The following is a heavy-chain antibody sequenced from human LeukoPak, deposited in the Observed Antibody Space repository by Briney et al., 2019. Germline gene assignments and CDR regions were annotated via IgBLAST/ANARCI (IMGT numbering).Heavy chain of an antibody. CDR1: GFTFSHYA. V-gene: IGHV3-30*14. J-gene: IGHJ6*02. Sequence: GGSLRLSCAASGFTFSHYAMLWVRQAPGKGLEWVAVIPFDESNKYYADFVEGRFTISRDNSKNTLYLEMNSLRVDDMAMYYCAKVYSSSWALDYGMDVWGQGTTVTVSS. CDR3: AKVYSSSWALDYGMDV. D-gene: IGHD6-13*01. CDR2: IPFDESNK.